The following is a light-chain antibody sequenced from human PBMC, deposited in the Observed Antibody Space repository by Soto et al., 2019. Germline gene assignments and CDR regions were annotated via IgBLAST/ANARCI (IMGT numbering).Light chain of an antibody. CDR3: QQYSTYSVT. CDR1: QSISSW. J-gene: IGKJ1*01. V-gene: IGKV1-5*03. Sequence: DIQMTQSPSTLSASVGDRVTITCRASQSISSWLAWYQQKPGKAPNLLIYMASNLESGVPSRFSGSGSGTEFTLTISSLQPDDFATYYCQQYSTYSVTFGQGTKGEIK. CDR2: MAS.